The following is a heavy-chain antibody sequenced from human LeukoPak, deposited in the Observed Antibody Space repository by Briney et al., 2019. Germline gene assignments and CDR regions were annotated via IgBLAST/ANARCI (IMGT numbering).Heavy chain of an antibody. CDR3: AKDIAQGYTFGSIEQDY. D-gene: IGHD5-18*01. Sequence: GRSLRLSCAVSGLTFSRYAMSWVRQAPGKGLEGGSAIGESGSGTYYADSVTARFTISRDNSKATMSLQMNSLRAEDTAVYYCAKDIAQGYTFGSIEQDYWGQGTLVTVSS. CDR2: IGESGSGT. J-gene: IGHJ4*02. V-gene: IGHV3-23*01. CDR1: GLTFSRYA.